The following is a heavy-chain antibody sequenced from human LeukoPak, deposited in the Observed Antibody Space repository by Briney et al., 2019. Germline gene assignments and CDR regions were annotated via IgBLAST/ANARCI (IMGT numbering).Heavy chain of an antibody. CDR3: AKDQYTAMVRGVDY. J-gene: IGHJ4*02. CDR2: ISSSSSTI. V-gene: IGHV3-48*04. D-gene: IGHD5-18*01. CDR1: GFTFSSYS. Sequence: GSLRLSCAASGFTFSSYSMNWVRQAPGKGLEWVSYISSSSSTIYYADSVKGRFTISRDNAKNSLYLQMNSLRAEDTAVYYCAKDQYTAMVRGVDYWGQGTLVTVSS.